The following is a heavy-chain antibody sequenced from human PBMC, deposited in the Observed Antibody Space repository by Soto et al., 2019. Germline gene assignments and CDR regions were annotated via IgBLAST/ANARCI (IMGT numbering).Heavy chain of an antibody. CDR1: GFTFSNYA. V-gene: IGHV3-23*01. CDR3: AKVPGELVRTHYFGY. CDR2: ISSSEDIT. J-gene: IGHJ4*02. Sequence: EVQLLESGGALVPPGGSLRLSCAASGFTFSNYAMSWVRQAPGKGLEWVSGISSSEDITKYADSVKGRFTISRDNSNNSLYPQRTGLGAEATPFYYFAKVPGELVRTHYFGYWGRGTWSPSP. D-gene: IGHD1-26*01.